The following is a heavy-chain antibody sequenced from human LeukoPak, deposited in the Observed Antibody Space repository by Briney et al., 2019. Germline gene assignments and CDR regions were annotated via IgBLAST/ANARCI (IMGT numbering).Heavy chain of an antibody. V-gene: IGHV3-21*01. Sequence: GGSLRLSCAASGFTFSSYSMNWVRQAPGKGLEWVSSISSSSSYIYYADSVKGRFTVSRDNAKNSLYLQMNSLRAEDTAVYYCARDLYGDYGNNWFDPWGQGTLVTVSS. D-gene: IGHD4-17*01. CDR3: ARDLYGDYGNNWFDP. CDR1: GFTFSSYS. CDR2: ISSSSSYI. J-gene: IGHJ5*02.